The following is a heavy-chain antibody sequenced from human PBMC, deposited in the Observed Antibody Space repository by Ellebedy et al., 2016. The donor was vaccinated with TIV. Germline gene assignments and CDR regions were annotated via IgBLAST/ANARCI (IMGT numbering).Heavy chain of an antibody. CDR1: GFTFNSYS. CDR3: ARDAMIWIFDS. J-gene: IGHJ4*02. V-gene: IGHV3-48*01. Sequence: GESLKISCAASGFTFNSYSMNWVRQAPGKGLEWISYISKSDTTYYADAVRGRFTISRDNAKRSLYLQMNSLRLEDTPVYYCARDAMIWIFDSWGQGTLVTVSS. CDR2: ISKSDTT. D-gene: IGHD3-22*01.